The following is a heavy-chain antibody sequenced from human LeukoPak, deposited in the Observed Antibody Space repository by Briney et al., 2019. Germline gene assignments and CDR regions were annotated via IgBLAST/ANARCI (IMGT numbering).Heavy chain of an antibody. CDR2: IRSKAYGGTT. CDR3: TRGPYYYDSSGYNTTRYGMDV. Sequence: GGSLRLSCAASGFTFSSYWMSWVRQAPGKGLEWVGFIRSKAYGGTTEYAASVKGRFTISRDDSKSIAYLQMNSLKTEDTAVYYCTRGPYYYDSSGYNTTRYGMDVWGQGTTVTVSS. V-gene: IGHV3-49*04. D-gene: IGHD3-22*01. CDR1: GFTFSSYW. J-gene: IGHJ6*02.